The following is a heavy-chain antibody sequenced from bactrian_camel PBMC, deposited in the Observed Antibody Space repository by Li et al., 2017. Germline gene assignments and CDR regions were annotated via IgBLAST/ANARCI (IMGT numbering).Heavy chain of an antibody. J-gene: IGHJ6*01. CDR3: AADVAGSYRLKKIQGLGVMRPQDFNY. D-gene: IGHD3*01. CDR2: IYTVGDNA. V-gene: IGHV3S1*01. Sequence: QVQLVESGGGSAQPGGSLRLSCVASVFPHSTKCMGWFRQTPGQEREGVGFIYTVGDNAYYNESVEGRFTISQDNAKKTVWLQMDSLEVEDTAMYYCAADVAGSYRLKKIQGLGVMRPQDFNYWGQGTQVTVS. CDR1: VFPHSTKC.